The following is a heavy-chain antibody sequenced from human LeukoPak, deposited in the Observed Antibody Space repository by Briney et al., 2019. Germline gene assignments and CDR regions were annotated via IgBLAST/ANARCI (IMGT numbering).Heavy chain of an antibody. CDR2: IIPIFGTA. V-gene: IGHV1-69*13. D-gene: IGHD6-6*01. J-gene: IGHJ6*03. CDR1: GGTFSSYA. CDR3: AIYSSSHNNYYYYYMDV. Sequence: ASVKVSCKASGGTFSSYAISWVRQAPGQGLEWMGGIIPIFGTANYAQKFQGRVTITADESTRTAYMELSSLRSEDTAVYYCAIYSSSHNNYYYYYMDVWGKGTTVTVSS.